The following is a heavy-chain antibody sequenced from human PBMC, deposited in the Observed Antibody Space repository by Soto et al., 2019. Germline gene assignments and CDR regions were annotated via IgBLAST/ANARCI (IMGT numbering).Heavy chain of an antibody. V-gene: IGHV4-31*03. J-gene: IGHJ4*02. D-gene: IGHD4-17*01. CDR3: ARGHYGDSLFDY. CDR1: GGSISSGGYY. Sequence: PSETLSLTCTVSGGSISSGGYYWSWIRQHPGKGLEWIGYIYYSGSTYYNPSLKSRVTISVDTSKNQFSLKLSSVTAADTAVYYCARGHYGDSLFDYRGQGTLVTVSS. CDR2: IYYSGST.